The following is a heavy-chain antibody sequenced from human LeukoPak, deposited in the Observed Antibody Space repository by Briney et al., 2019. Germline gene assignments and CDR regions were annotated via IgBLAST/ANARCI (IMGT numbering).Heavy chain of an antibody. Sequence: RPSETLSLTCTVSGGSISSYYWSWIRQAPGKGPEWIGYIYYSGSTNYNPSLKSRVTISVDTSKNQFSLKLSSVTAADTAVYYCARVDYGDYVPVYAFDIWGQGTMVTVSS. CDR3: ARVDYGDYVPVYAFDI. D-gene: IGHD4-17*01. V-gene: IGHV4-59*01. CDR2: IYYSGST. J-gene: IGHJ3*02. CDR1: GGSISSYY.